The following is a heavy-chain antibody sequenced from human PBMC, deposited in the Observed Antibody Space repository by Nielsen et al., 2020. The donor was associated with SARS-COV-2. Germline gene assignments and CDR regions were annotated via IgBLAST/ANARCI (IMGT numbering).Heavy chain of an antibody. D-gene: IGHD4-17*01. CDR2: IKRETDGGTT. Sequence: GGSLRLSCAASGFTFTNTWMTWVRQAPGKGLEWVARIKRETDGGTTDYAAPVKGRFTISRDDSKNTLYLQMNSLNTEDTAVYYCAKDGVIGYGDYPDYYGLDVWGQGTTVTVSS. CDR3: AKDGVIGYGDYPDYYGLDV. J-gene: IGHJ6*02. V-gene: IGHV3-15*01. CDR1: GFTFTNTW.